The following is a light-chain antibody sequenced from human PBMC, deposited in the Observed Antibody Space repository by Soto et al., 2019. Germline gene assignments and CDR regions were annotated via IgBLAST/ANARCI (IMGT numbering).Light chain of an antibody. J-gene: IGKJ4*01. CDR2: KAS. Sequence: DIQMTQSPSTLSASVGDRVTITCRASQSISSWLAWYQQNPGTAPKLLIYKASSLESGVPSRFSGSGSGTEFTLTISSLQPDDSATYYCQQYNSSPFTFGGGTKVEIK. CDR3: QQYNSSPFT. V-gene: IGKV1-5*03. CDR1: QSISSW.